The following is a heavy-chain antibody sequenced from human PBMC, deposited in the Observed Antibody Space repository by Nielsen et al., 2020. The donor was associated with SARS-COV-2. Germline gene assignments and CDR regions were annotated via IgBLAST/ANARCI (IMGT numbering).Heavy chain of an antibody. Sequence: GSLRLSCAVYGGSFSGYYWSWIRQPPGKGLEWIGEINHSGSTNYNPSLKSRVTISVDTSKNQFSLKLSSVTAADTAVYYCARGRGGSSGWYASDYWGQGTLVTVSS. J-gene: IGHJ4*02. CDR1: GGSFSGYY. CDR2: INHSGST. CDR3: ARGRGGSSGWYASDY. V-gene: IGHV4-34*01. D-gene: IGHD6-19*01.